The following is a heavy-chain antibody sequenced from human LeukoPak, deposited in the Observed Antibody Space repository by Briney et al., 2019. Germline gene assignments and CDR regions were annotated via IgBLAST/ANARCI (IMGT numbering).Heavy chain of an antibody. J-gene: IGHJ4*02. CDR2: INRRGHT. Sequence: GGSLRLSCAASGFTFDRFTIHWVRQTPGKGLEWVSLINRRGHTFYADSVKGRFTISRDNAKNSLYLQMNSLRAEDTAVYYCARVSATFLGNSGYDYSGGDYWGQGTLVIVSS. CDR1: GFTFDRFT. CDR3: ARVSATFLGNSGYDYSGGDY. V-gene: IGHV3-43*01. D-gene: IGHD5-12*01.